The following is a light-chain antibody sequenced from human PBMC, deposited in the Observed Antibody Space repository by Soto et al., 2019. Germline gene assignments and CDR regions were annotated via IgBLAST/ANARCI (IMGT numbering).Light chain of an antibody. CDR3: AAWDDSLNGRM. CDR2: NDN. J-gene: IGLJ3*02. V-gene: IGLV1-44*01. Sequence: QLVLTQPPSASGTPGQRVTISCSGSSSNIESNTVNWYQQLPGTAPKLLIYNDNQRPSGVPDRFSGSKSGTSASLAISGLQSEDEADYYCAAWDDSLNGRMFGGGTKLTVL. CDR1: SSNIESNT.